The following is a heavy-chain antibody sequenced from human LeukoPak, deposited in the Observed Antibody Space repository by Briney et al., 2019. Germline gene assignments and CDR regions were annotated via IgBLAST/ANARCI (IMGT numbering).Heavy chain of an antibody. J-gene: IGHJ4*02. CDR1: GYTFTSYY. CDR2: INPSGGST. V-gene: IGHV1-46*01. D-gene: IGHD1-26*01. CDR3: ATLGALERFDY. Sequence: ASVKVSCKASGYTFTSYYMHWVRQAPGQGLEWMGIINPSGGSTSYAQRFQGRVTMTRDTSTSTVYMELSSLRSEDTAVYYCATLGALERFDYWGQGTLVTVSS.